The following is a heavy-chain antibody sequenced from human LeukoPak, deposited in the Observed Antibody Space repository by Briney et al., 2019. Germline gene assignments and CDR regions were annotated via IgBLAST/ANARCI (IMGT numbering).Heavy chain of an antibody. CDR3: ARRGRRFHY. Sequence: SETLSLTCAVYGGSFSGYYWSWIRQPPGKGLEWIGEINHSGGTKYNPSLKSRVTISVDTSKNQFSLKLSSVTAADTAVYYCARRGRRFHYWGQGTLVTVSS. V-gene: IGHV4-34*01. J-gene: IGHJ4*02. CDR2: INHSGGT. CDR1: GGSFSGYY.